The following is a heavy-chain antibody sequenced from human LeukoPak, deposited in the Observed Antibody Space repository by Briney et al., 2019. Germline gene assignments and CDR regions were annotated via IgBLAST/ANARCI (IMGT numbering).Heavy chain of an antibody. V-gene: IGHV4-59*01. Sequence: SETLSLTCPVSGGSISSYYWSWIRQPPGKGLEWIGYIYYSGSTNYNPSLKSRVTISVDTSKNQFSLKLSSVTAADTAVYYCARGVLRFPPDVWGQGTTVTVSS. CDR2: IYYSGST. D-gene: IGHD3-3*01. CDR1: GGSISSYY. J-gene: IGHJ6*02. CDR3: ARGVLRFPPDV.